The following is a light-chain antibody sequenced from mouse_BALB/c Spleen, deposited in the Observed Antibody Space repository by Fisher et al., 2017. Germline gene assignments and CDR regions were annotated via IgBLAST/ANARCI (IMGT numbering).Light chain of an antibody. V-gene: IGKV4-61*01. CDR2: RTS. CDR3: HQYHRSPYT. J-gene: IGKJ2*01. CDR1: SSVSY. Sequence: IVLTQSPAIMSASPGEKVTMTCSASSSVSYMHWYQQKSGTSPKLLIYRTSNLASGVPARFSGSGSGTSYSLTISSMEAEDVATYYCHQYHRSPYTFGGGTKLEIK.